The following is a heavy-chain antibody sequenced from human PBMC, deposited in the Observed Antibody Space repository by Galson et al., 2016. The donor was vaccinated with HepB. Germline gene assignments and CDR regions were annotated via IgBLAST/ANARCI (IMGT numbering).Heavy chain of an antibody. CDR2: LGDNGGYT. Sequence: SLRLSCAASGFTFSSYALHWVRQAPGRGLEWVSSLGDNGGYTKYENSVKGRFTISRDTSKNMLYLQMNSLRTEDTAIYYCTKDIWGRVGWGQGTLVTVSS. V-gene: IGHV3-23*01. CDR3: TKDIWGRVG. D-gene: IGHD3-16*01. CDR1: GFTFSSYA. J-gene: IGHJ4*02.